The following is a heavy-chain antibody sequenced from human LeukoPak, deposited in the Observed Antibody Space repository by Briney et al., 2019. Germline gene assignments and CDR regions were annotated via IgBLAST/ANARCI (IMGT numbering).Heavy chain of an antibody. D-gene: IGHD3-3*01. Sequence: GGSLRLSCAASGFTFDDYAMHWVRQAPGKGLEWVSLISWDGGSTYYADSVKGRFTISRDNSKNSLYLQMNSLRAEDTALYYCAKEMGRLDTIFGVVTVYGALDYWGQGTLVTVSS. CDR2: ISWDGGST. CDR1: GFTFDDYA. CDR3: AKEMGRLDTIFGVVTVYGALDY. V-gene: IGHV3-43D*03. J-gene: IGHJ4*02.